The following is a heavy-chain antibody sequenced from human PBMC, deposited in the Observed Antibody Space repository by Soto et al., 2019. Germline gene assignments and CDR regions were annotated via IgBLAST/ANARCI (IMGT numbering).Heavy chain of an antibody. D-gene: IGHD6-13*01. CDR1: GYTFFTYD. Sequence: EASVQVSCKASGYTFFTYDISWVRQAPGQGLEWMGGIIPIFGTANYAQKFQGRVTITADESTSTAYMELSSLRSEDTAVYYCARVTDGRANPGIYYYYYGMDVRGQGTTVTVSS. J-gene: IGHJ6*02. CDR3: ARVTDGRANPGIYYYYYGMDV. CDR2: IIPIFGTA. V-gene: IGHV1-69*13.